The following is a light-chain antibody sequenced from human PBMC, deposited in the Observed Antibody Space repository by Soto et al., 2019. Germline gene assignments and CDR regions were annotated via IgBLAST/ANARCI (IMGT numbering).Light chain of an antibody. J-gene: IGLJ3*02. CDR2: EVS. CDR3: LSYTRTNTRV. Sequence: QSALTQPASVSGSPGQSITISCTGSNSDVGGYKFVSWYQHHPGEAPKLLLYEVSNRPSGVSSRFSGSKSGNTASLTISGLQPEDEAHCYCLSYTRTNTRVFGGGTQLTVL. CDR1: NSDVGGYKF. V-gene: IGLV2-14*01.